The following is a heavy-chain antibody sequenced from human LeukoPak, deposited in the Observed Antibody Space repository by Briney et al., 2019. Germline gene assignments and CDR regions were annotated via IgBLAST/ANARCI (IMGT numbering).Heavy chain of an antibody. CDR1: GGSITNYY. CDR2: MYYSGST. CDR3: ARVGRQTSTRACSSTSCYGHYYYYMDV. Sequence: SETLSLTCTASGGSITNYYWSWIRQPPGKGLEWIGYMYYSGSTNYNPSLKSRVTISVDTSNNQFSLKLSSVTAADTAVYYCARVGRQTSTRACSSTSCYGHYYYYMDVWGKGTTVTVSS. V-gene: IGHV4-59*12. J-gene: IGHJ6*03. D-gene: IGHD2-2*01.